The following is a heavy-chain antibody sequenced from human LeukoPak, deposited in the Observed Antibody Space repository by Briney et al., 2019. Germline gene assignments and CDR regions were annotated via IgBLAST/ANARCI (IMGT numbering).Heavy chain of an antibody. V-gene: IGHV3-11*04. J-gene: IGHJ4*02. CDR2: ISSSGSTI. CDR1: GFTFSDYY. CDR3: ARVRDYGDYPPDY. D-gene: IGHD4-17*01. Sequence: LRLSCAASGFTFSDYYMSWIRQAPGKGLEWVSYISSSGSTIYYADSVKGRFTISRDNAKNSLYLQMNSLRAEDTAVYYCARVRDYGDYPPDYWGQGTLVTVSS.